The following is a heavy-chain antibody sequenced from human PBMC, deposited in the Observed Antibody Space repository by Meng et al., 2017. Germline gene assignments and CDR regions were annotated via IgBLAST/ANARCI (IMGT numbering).Heavy chain of an antibody. Sequence: SVKVSCKASGGTFSSYAISWVRQAPGQGLEWMGGIIPIFGTANYAQKFQGRVTITTDESTSTAYMELSSLRSEDTAVYYCARSIRTPDAFDIWGQGTMVTDSS. V-gene: IGHV1-69*05. CDR3: ARSIRTPDAFDI. CDR1: GGTFSSYA. CDR2: IIPIFGTA. J-gene: IGHJ3*02. D-gene: IGHD1-14*01.